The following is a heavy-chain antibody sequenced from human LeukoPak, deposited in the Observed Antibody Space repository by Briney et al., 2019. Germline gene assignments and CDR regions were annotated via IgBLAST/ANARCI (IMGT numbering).Heavy chain of an antibody. D-gene: IGHD6-6*01. Sequence: GGSLRLSCAAPGFTFSSYAMSWVRQAPGKGLDWVSAISGSGGSTYYADSVKGRFTISRDNSKNTLYLQMNSLRAEDTAVYYCAKFSSSSPADFDYWGQGTLVTVSS. CDR1: GFTFSSYA. J-gene: IGHJ4*02. CDR2: ISGSGGST. V-gene: IGHV3-23*01. CDR3: AKFSSSSPADFDY.